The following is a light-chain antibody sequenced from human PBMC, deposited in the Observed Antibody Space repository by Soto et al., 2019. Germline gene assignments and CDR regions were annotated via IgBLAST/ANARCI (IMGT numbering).Light chain of an antibody. CDR1: QSLTNSF. CDR3: QQYGTSEII. J-gene: IGKJ5*01. Sequence: EIVLTQSPATLSLSPWERATLSCRASQSLTNSFIAWYQQKPGQAPRLLIYDTSSRASGIPDRFSGSGSGTDFTLTISRLETEDFAVFYCQQYGTSEIIFGQGTRLEIK. CDR2: DTS. V-gene: IGKV3-20*01.